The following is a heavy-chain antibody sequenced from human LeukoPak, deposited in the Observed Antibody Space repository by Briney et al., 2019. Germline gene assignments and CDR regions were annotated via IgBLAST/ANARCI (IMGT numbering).Heavy chain of an antibody. CDR3: ARETEITMVRGAPFDY. Sequence: SETLSLTCTVSGGSISSSSYYWGCILQPPGKGLECIGSIYYSGSTYYNPSLKSRVTISVDTSKNQFSLKLSSVTAADTAVYYCARETEITMVRGAPFDYWGQGTLVTVSS. CDR1: GGSISSSSYY. V-gene: IGHV4-39*07. J-gene: IGHJ4*02. D-gene: IGHD3-10*01. CDR2: IYYSGST.